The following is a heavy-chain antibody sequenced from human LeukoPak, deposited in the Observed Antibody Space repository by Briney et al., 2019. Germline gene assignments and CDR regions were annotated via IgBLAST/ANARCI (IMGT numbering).Heavy chain of an antibody. J-gene: IGHJ6*02. V-gene: IGHV4-59*11. D-gene: IGHD6-13*01. Sequence: PSGTLSLTCTVSGGSIGSHYWSWIRQSPGKGLEWIGYVYYNGITNYNPSLKSRVTISVDTSKIQFSLRLTSVTAADTAVYYCARDWRGVPGTARYYYFGMDVWGQGATVTVSS. CDR3: ARDWRGVPGTARYYYFGMDV. CDR1: GGSIGSHY. CDR2: VYYNGIT.